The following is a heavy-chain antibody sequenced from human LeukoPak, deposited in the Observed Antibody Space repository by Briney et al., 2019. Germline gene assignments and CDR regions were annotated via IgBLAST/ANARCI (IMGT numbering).Heavy chain of an antibody. CDR2: IYYSGST. D-gene: IGHD3-10*01. CDR1: GGSISSYY. J-gene: IGHJ4*02. Sequence: ASETLSLTCTVSGGSISSYYWSWIRQPPGKGLEWIGYIYYSGSTNYNPSLKSRVTISVDTSKNQFSLKLRSETAADTAVYFCAREASRAGTYYFDYWGQGTLLTVSS. V-gene: IGHV4-59*01. CDR3: AREASRAGTYYFDY.